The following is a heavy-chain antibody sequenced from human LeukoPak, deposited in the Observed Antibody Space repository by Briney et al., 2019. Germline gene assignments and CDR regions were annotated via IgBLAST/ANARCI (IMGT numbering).Heavy chain of an antibody. Sequence: SETLSLTCAVYGGSFSGYYWSWIRQPPGKGLEWIGEINHSGSTNYNPSLKSRVTISVDTSKNQFSLKLSSVTAADTAVYYCARAVLLWFGELYYFVYWGQGTLVTVSS. J-gene: IGHJ4*02. D-gene: IGHD3-10*01. CDR3: ARAVLLWFGELYYFVY. V-gene: IGHV4-34*01. CDR2: INHSGST. CDR1: GGSFSGYY.